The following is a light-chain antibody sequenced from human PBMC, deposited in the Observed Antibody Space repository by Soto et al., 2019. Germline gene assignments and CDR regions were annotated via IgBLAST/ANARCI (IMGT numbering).Light chain of an antibody. CDR1: SSDIGYYKY. J-gene: IGLJ1*01. CDR2: EVI. Sequence: QSVLTQPPSASGSPGQSVTISGTGTSSDIGYYKYVSWYQQHPGKAPKLIIYEVIKRPSGVTDRFSGSKSGNTASLTVSGLQAEDEADYYCSSYAGSNLGVFGTGTKVTVL. V-gene: IGLV2-8*01. CDR3: SSYAGSNLGV.